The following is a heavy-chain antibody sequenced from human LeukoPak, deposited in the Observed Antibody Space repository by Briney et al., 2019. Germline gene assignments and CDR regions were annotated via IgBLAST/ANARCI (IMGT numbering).Heavy chain of an antibody. CDR1: GGPISSGGYY. J-gene: IGHJ3*02. Sequence: SQTLSLTCTVSGGPISSGGYYWSWIRQHPGKGLEWIGYIYYSGSTYYNPSLKSRVTISVDTSKNQFSLKLSSVTAADTAVYYCARDRNDAFDIWGQGTMVTVSS. CDR2: IYYSGST. CDR3: ARDRNDAFDI. V-gene: IGHV4-31*03.